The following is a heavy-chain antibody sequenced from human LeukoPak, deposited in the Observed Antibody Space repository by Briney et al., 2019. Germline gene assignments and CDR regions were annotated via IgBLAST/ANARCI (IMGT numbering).Heavy chain of an antibody. CDR2: ISAYNGNT. D-gene: IGHD2-15*01. J-gene: IGHJ6*02. CDR1: GYTFTCYG. V-gene: IGHV1-18*01. Sequence: ASVKVSCKASGYTFTCYGISWVRQAPGQGLAWMGWISAYNGNTNYAQKLQGRVTMTTDTSTSTAYMELRSLRSDDTAVYYCASGYCSGGSCYGYYYYGMDVWGQGTTVTVSS. CDR3: ASGYCSGGSCYGYYYYGMDV.